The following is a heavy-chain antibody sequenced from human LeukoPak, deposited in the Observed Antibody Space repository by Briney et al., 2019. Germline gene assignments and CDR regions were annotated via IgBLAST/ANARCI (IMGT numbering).Heavy chain of an antibody. CDR1: GFSFSIYG. Sequence: GGTLRLSCEASGFSFSIYGMSWVRQAPGKGLEWVGFIRSKAYGGTTEYAASVKGRFTISRDDSKSIAYLQMNSLKTEDTAVYYCTRDEEYYGSGELDYWGQGTLVTVSS. V-gene: IGHV3-49*04. CDR3: TRDEEYYGSGELDY. D-gene: IGHD3-10*01. J-gene: IGHJ4*02. CDR2: IRSKAYGGTT.